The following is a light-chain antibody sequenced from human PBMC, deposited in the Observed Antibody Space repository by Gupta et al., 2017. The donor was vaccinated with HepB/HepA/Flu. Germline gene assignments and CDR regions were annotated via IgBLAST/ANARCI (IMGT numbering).Light chain of an antibody. CDR3: NSSDTSSTPMI. J-gene: IGLJ2*01. V-gene: IGLV2-14*01. CDR1: TRDVGGYNY. Sequence: QTALTQPASVSGPPGQSITISCTGLTRDVGGYNYVSWYQQYPGKAPKLIIYEVSNRPSGVSNRFSGSMSGKTDSLTIYGLQGEDEAEYYCNSSDTSSTPMIFGGGTKLTVL. CDR2: EVS.